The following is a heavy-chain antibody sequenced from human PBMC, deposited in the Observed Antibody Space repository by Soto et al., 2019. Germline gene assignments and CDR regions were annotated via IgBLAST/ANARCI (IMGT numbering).Heavy chain of an antibody. CDR3: ARDAFDI. Sequence: PGGSLRLSCVASRFTFSNSWMSWVRQAPGKGLEWVANIKQDGSKKYYVDSVRGRFTISRDNAKNSLYLQMNSLRAEDTAVYYCARDAFDIWGQGTMVTVS. CDR1: RFTFSNSW. J-gene: IGHJ3*02. CDR2: IKQDGSKK. V-gene: IGHV3-7*01.